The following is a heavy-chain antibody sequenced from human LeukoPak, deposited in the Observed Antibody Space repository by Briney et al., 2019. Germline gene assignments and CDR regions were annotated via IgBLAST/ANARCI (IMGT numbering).Heavy chain of an antibody. V-gene: IGHV1-18*01. Sequence: ASVKVSCKASGDTFTSYAITWVRQAPGQGLEWMGWISAYNGNTNYAQKLQGRVTMTTDTSTSTAYMELRSLRSDDTALYYCARSYDRRPFDYWGQGTLVTVSS. J-gene: IGHJ4*02. CDR2: ISAYNGNT. CDR3: ARSYDRRPFDY. CDR1: GDTFTSYA. D-gene: IGHD3-22*01.